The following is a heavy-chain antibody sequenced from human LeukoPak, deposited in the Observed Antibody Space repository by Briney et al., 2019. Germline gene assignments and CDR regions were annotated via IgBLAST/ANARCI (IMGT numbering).Heavy chain of an antibody. Sequence: GESLKISCKGSGYNFTSSWIGWVRQMPGKGLEWMGIIYPGDSDTRYSPSFQGQVTISADKSISTAYLQWSSLKASDTAMYYCARRDSIAAAYFDYWGQGTLVTVSS. V-gene: IGHV5-51*01. CDR3: ARRDSIAAAYFDY. D-gene: IGHD6-13*01. J-gene: IGHJ4*02. CDR2: IYPGDSDT. CDR1: GYNFTSSW.